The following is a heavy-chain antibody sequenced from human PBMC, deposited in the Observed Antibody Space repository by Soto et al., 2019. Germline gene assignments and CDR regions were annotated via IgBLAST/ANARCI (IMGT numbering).Heavy chain of an antibody. J-gene: IGHJ5*02. CDR2: MNPNGGNT. CDR3: ARERGDFATVRFDP. V-gene: IGHV1-8*01. Sequence: QVQLVQSGAEVKKPGASVKVSCKASGYTFTSYDTNWSRQATGQGLEWMGWMNPNGGNTGYAQKFQGRVTMTRNTSISTAYMELSSLRSEDTAVYYCARERGDFATVRFDPWGQGTLVTVSS. CDR1: GYTFTSYD. D-gene: IGHD2-21*02.